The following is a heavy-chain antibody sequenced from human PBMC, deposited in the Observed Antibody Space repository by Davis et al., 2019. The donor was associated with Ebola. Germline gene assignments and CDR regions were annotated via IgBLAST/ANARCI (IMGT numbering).Heavy chain of an antibody. CDR2: INHSGST. CDR1: GGSFSGYY. V-gene: IGHV4-34*01. Sequence: SETLSLTCAVYGGSFSGYYWSWIRQPPGKGLEWIGEINHSGSTNYNPSLKSRVTISVDTSKNQFSLKLSSVTAADTAVYYCARGNYYDSSGYYFYYYYYMDAWGKGTTVTVSS. J-gene: IGHJ6*03. CDR3: ARGNYYDSSGYYFYYYYYMDA. D-gene: IGHD3-22*01.